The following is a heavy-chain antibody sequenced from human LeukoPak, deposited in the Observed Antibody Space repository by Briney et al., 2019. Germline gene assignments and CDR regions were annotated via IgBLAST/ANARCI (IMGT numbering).Heavy chain of an antibody. V-gene: IGHV3-30*04. D-gene: IGHD1-14*01. CDR2: ISYDGSNK. CDR1: GFTFSSYA. J-gene: IGHJ4*02. CDR3: AKPFDY. Sequence: RPGGSLRLSCAASGFTFSSYAMHWVRQAPGKGLEWVAVISYDGSNKYYADSVKGRFTISRDNSKNTLYLQMNSLRAEDTAVYYCAKPFDYWGQGTLVTVSS.